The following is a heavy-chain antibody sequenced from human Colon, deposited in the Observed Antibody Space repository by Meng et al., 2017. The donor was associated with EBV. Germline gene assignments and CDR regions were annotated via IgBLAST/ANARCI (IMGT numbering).Heavy chain of an antibody. D-gene: IGHD3-10*01. Sequence: QLHMPESRPGLVKPSETLSLTFTVSDGSNSSNGYYWDWVRQPPGKGLEWIGAIYHSGSTSYNPSLQSRVTMFVDTSKNQFSLMLTSVTATDTAVYYCARRRGGSGRDCWGQGTLVTVSS. CDR2: IYHSGST. CDR1: DGSNSSNGYY. V-gene: IGHV4-39*01. J-gene: IGHJ4*02. CDR3: ARRRGGSGRDC.